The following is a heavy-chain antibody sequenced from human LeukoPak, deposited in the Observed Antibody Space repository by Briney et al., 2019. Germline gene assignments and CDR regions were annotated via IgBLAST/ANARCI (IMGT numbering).Heavy chain of an antibody. CDR1: GFSLSTSGVG. D-gene: IGHD3-3*01. V-gene: IGHV2-5*02. CDR2: IYWDDDK. CDR3: AHSGWYYDFWSGYPFDP. Sequence: SGPTLVKPTQTLTLTCTFSGFSLSTSGVGVGWIRQPPGKALECLALIYWDDDKRYTPSLKSRLTITKDTSKSQVVLSMTNMDPVDTATYYCAHSGWYYDFWSGYPFDPWGQGTLVTVSS. J-gene: IGHJ5*02.